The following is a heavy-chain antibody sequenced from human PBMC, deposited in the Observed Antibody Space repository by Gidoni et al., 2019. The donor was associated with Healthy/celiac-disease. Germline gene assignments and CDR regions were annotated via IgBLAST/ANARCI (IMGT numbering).Heavy chain of an antibody. CDR1: GGTFRRHS. J-gene: IGHJ4*02. CDR3: ARLGGHSDDDDFWSADY. CDR2: IIPIFGTA. V-gene: IGHV1-69*01. Sequence: QVQLVQSGAEVKKPWSSVKVSCQASGGTFRRHSISWVRKAPGQGLEWMGGIIPIFGTANYAQKFQGRVTITADESTSTAYMELSSLRSEDTAVYYCARLGGHSDDDDFWSADYWGQGTLVTVSS. D-gene: IGHD3-3*01.